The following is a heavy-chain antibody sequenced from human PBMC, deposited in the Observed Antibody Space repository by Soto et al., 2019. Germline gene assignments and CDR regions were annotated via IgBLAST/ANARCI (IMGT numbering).Heavy chain of an antibody. D-gene: IGHD3-10*01. CDR3: AKGYITEGWYFDL. Sequence: QVQLVESGGGVVQPGRSLRLSCAASGFTFNTYGMHWVRQAPGKGLEWVALIAYDGGNKYYADSVKGRFTISRDDSKNTLYLQMTRLRAEDTAVYYCAKGYITEGWYFDLWGRGTLVTVSS. CDR2: IAYDGGNK. V-gene: IGHV3-30*18. J-gene: IGHJ2*01. CDR1: GFTFNTYG.